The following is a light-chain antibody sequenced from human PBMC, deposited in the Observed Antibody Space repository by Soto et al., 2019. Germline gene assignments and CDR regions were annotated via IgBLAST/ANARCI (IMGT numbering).Light chain of an antibody. CDR1: SSDVGAYNY. J-gene: IGLJ3*02. Sequence: QSALTQPRSVSGSPGQSVTISCTGTSSDVGAYNYVSWHQQHPGKAPKLVIYDVTQRPSGVPDRFSASKSGITASLTIAGLRSEDESDYYCASWDDSLNGPVFGGGTKLTVL. CDR2: DVT. V-gene: IGLV2-11*01. CDR3: ASWDDSLNGPV.